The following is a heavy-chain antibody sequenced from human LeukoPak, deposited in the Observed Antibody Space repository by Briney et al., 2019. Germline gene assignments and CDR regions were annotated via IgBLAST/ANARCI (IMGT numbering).Heavy chain of an antibody. J-gene: IGHJ5*02. CDR3: ARAGVVAKNNWFDP. V-gene: IGHV3-11*01. D-gene: IGHD2-15*01. CDR1: GFTFSNYY. CDR2: ISGSTNII. Sequence: GGTLRLSCAASGFTFSNYYMTWIRQAPGRGLEWLSYISGSTNIIYYADSVEGRFTIYSDNTKNSLYLQMNSLRAEDTAIYYCARAGVVAKNNWFDPWGQGTLVTVSS.